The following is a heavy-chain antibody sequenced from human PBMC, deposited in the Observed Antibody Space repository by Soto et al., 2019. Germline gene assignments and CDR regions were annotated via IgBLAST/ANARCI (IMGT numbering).Heavy chain of an antibody. D-gene: IGHD5-18*01. CDR1: GFTFSSYS. Sequence: GGSLRLSCAASGFTFSSYSMNWVRQAPGKGLEWVSYISSSSSTIYYADSVKGRFTISRDNAKSSLYLQMNSLRDEDTAVYYCARVISMDLLLHTAPGYWGQGTLVTVSS. V-gene: IGHV3-48*02. CDR2: ISSSSSTI. J-gene: IGHJ4*02. CDR3: ARVISMDLLLHTAPGY.